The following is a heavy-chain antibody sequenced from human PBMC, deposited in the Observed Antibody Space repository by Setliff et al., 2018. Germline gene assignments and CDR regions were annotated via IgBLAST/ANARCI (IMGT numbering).Heavy chain of an antibody. CDR1: GHSFSSFS. CDR3: ARRPIALAGYRKGAFDI. D-gene: IGHD6-19*01. V-gene: IGHV1-18*01. Sequence: VKVSCKASGHSFSSFSITWVRQAPGQGLEWMGWVSTYNGDTKYAQNFRGRVTMTTDMSTSTVYMELRTLRSDDTAVYFCARRPIALAGYRKGAFDIWGQGTMVTVSS. CDR2: VSTYNGDT. J-gene: IGHJ3*02.